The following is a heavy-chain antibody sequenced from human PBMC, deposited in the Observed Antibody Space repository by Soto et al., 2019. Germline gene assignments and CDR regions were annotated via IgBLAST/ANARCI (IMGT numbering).Heavy chain of an antibody. J-gene: IGHJ6*02. D-gene: IGHD2-15*01. CDR2: ISYDGSNK. V-gene: IGHV3-30*18. CDR3: AKDLGYCSGGSRSSYGMDV. Sequence: GGSLRLSCAASGFTFSSYGMHWVRQAPGKGLEWVAVISYDGSNKYYADSVKGRFTISRDNSKNTLYLQMNSLRAEDTAVYYCAKDLGYCSGGSRSSYGMDVWGQGTTVTVSS. CDR1: GFTFSSYG.